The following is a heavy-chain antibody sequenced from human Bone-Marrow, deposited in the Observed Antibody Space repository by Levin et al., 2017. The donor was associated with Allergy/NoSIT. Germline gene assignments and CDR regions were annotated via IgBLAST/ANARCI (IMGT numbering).Heavy chain of an antibody. Sequence: SVKVSCKASGITFSIDTISWVRQAPGQGLEWMGRIIPSHDVANYAQKFQGKVTITWETSTSTAYMELTSLRSDDTAVFYCARGGLNFDSSGYFDRYFGPWGQGTLVTVSS. D-gene: IGHD3-22*01. V-gene: IGHV1-69*02. CDR3: ARGGLNFDSSGYFDRYFGP. J-gene: IGHJ5*02. CDR2: IIPSHDVA. CDR1: GITFSIDT.